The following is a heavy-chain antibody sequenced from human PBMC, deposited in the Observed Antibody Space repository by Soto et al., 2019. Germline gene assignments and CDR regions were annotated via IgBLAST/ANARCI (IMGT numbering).Heavy chain of an antibody. CDR1: GFTFTNSA. V-gene: IGHV1-58*02. D-gene: IGHD6-19*01. CDR3: AAEINIPQWRLDP. CDR2: IVVGSADT. Sequence: ASLKVSCKASGFTFTNSAIQWVRQARGQRLEWIGWIVVGSADTKYAQTFRERVTITRDMSTSTAYMELSRLTSEDTAVYYCAAEINIPQWRLDPWGQGALVTVSS. J-gene: IGHJ5*02.